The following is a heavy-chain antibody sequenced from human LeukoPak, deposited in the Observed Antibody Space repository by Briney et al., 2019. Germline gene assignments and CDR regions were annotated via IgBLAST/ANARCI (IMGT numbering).Heavy chain of an antibody. J-gene: IGHJ6*02. CDR1: GFSLSTSGMC. D-gene: IGHD5-12*01. Sequence: SGPTLVNPTQTLTLTCTFSGFSLSTSGMCVSGIRQPPGKALEWLALIDWDDDKYYSTSLKTRLAISKDTSKNQAVLTMTNMDPVDTATYYCARIRQVATTADYYYYYGMDVWGQGTTVTVSS. CDR2: IDWDDDK. V-gene: IGHV2-70*01. CDR3: ARIRQVATTADYYYYYGMDV.